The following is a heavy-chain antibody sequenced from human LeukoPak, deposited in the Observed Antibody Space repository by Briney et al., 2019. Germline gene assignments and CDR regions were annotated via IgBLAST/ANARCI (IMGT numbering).Heavy chain of an antibody. CDR1: GYSISSSSW. D-gene: IGHD6-13*01. V-gene: IGHV4-28*01. Sequence: SETLSLTCAVSGYSISSSSWWGWIRQPPGQGLEWIGYTYYSGSTYYNPSLKSRVTMSVDTSKNQFSLKLSSVTAVDTAVYYCARRGSSSWTQFDPWGQGTLVTASS. J-gene: IGHJ5*02. CDR2: TYYSGST. CDR3: ARRGSSSWTQFDP.